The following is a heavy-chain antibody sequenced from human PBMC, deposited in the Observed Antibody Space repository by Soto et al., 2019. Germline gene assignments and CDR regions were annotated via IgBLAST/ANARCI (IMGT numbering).Heavy chain of an antibody. D-gene: IGHD2-15*01. CDR2: INPRGGST. Sequence: ASVKVSCKASGYTLNTYYMHWVRQAPGQGPEWMGIINPRGGSTTYAQNFKDRVTMSSDTSSSTVYMELSSLRSEETAVYYCARGGGFSPYYYNLDVWGQGTTVTVSS. V-gene: IGHV1-46*02. CDR1: GYTLNTYY. J-gene: IGHJ6*02. CDR3: ARGGGFSPYYYNLDV.